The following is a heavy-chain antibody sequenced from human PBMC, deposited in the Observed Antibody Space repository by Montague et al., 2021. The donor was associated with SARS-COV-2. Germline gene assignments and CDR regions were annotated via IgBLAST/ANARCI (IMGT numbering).Heavy chain of an antibody. J-gene: IGHJ4*02. V-gene: IGHV6-1*01. Sequence: CAISGDSVSSNIATWSWIRQSPSRRLDWLGRTYYRFKWNNDYAESVKSRITIDPDTSKHQFSLHLNSVTPEDTAVYYCARIPVGSKYYFDFWGQGTLVTVSS. CDR1: GDSVSSNIAT. CDR2: TYYRFKWNN. CDR3: ARIPVGSKYYFDF. D-gene: IGHD2-2*01.